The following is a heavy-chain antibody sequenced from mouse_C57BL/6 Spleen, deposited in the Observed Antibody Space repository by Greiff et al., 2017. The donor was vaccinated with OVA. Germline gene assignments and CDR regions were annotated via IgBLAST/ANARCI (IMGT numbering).Heavy chain of an antibody. CDR1: GYAFSSSW. V-gene: IGHV1-82*01. CDR2: IYPGDGDT. J-gene: IGHJ4*01. Sequence: VQLQQSGPELVKPGASVKISCKASGYAFSSSWMNWVKQRPGKGLEWIGRIYPGDGDTNYNGKFKGKATVTADKSSSTAYMQLSSLTSEDSAVYFCANYYGSSVYYAMDYWGQGTSVTVSS. CDR3: ANYYGSSVYYAMDY. D-gene: IGHD1-1*01.